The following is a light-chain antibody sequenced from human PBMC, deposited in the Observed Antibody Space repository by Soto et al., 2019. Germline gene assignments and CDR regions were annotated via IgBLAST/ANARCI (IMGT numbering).Light chain of an antibody. CDR2: NAS. V-gene: IGKV3-11*01. J-gene: IGKJ5*01. Sequence: EIVLTQSPATLSLSPGARATLSCRASQSVSTFLAWFQQKPGQPPRLLIYNASNRTTGIPARFSGSGSGTDFTLTISSLEPEDFAVYYCQQRGDWPPITFGQGTRLEIK. CDR1: QSVSTF. CDR3: QQRGDWPPIT.